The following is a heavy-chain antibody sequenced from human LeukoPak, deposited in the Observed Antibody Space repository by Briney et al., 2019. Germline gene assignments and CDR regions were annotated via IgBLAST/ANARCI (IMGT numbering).Heavy chain of an antibody. CDR3: ARDHGGSDYHDSSGYYYDY. CDR2: INPSGGST. D-gene: IGHD3-22*01. J-gene: IGHJ4*02. CDR1: GYTFTSYY. Sequence: ASVKVSCKASGYTFTSYYMHWVRQAPGQGLEWMGIINPSGGSTSYAQKFQGRVTMTRDTSTSTVYMELSSLRSEDTAVYYCARDHGGSDYHDSSGYYYDYWGQGTLVTVSS. V-gene: IGHV1-46*01.